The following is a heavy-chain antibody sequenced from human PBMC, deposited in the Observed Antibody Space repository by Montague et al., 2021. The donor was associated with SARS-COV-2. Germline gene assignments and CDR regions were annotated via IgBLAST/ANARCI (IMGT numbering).Heavy chain of an antibody. V-gene: IGHV1-18*01. J-gene: IGHJ5*02. CDR2: ISTYNGLT. CDR3: VRAAGHDFWIDYYLNWFDP. D-gene: IGHD3-3*01. CDR1: GYRFTSFG. Sequence: SVKVSCKASGYRFTSFGLAWVRQAPGQGLEWMGWISTYNGLTRYAPKFQGKVTMTRDTSGATAYMELKYLVSDDTAMYYCVRAAGHDFWIDYYLNWFDPWGQGTRVTVSS.